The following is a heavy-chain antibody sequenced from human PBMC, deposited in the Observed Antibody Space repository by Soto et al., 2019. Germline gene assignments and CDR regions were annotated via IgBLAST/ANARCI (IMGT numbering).Heavy chain of an antibody. V-gene: IGHV4-4*02. J-gene: IGHJ5*02. CDR3: ALPGTTSSWFDP. CDR2: IYHSGST. CDR1: GGSISSSNW. Sequence: SETLSLTCAVSGGSISSSNWWSWVRQPPGKGLGWIGEIYHSGSTNYNPSLKSRVTISVHKSKNQFSLKLSSVTAADTAGYYCALPGTTSSWFDPWGQGTLVTVSS. D-gene: IGHD1-7*01.